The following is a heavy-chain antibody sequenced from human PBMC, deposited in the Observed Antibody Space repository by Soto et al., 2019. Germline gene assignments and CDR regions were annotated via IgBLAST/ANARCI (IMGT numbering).Heavy chain of an antibody. CDR2: ISYDGSDK. Sequence: GGSLRLSCAASGFTFSSYAMHWVRQPPGKGLERVALISYDGSDKDYADSVKGRFTISRDNSRNTLFLQMNSLRAEDTAVYYCARDYYKYYDSSGYYRSPAYWGQGTLVTVSS. CDR3: ARDYYKYYDSSGYYRSPAY. V-gene: IGHV3-30-3*01. D-gene: IGHD3-22*01. J-gene: IGHJ4*02. CDR1: GFTFSSYA.